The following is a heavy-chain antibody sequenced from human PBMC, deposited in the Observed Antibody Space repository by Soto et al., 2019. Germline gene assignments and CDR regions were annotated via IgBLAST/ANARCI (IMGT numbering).Heavy chain of an antibody. D-gene: IGHD3-3*01. V-gene: IGHV3-7*05. Sequence: GGSLRLSCAASGFTFSSYWMSWVRQAPGKGLEWVANIKQDGSEEYYVDSVKGRFTISRDNAKNSLYLQMNSLRAEDTAVYYCATRVLRFFEWTHRGFDHWGRGTLVTVPS. CDR1: GFTFSSYW. CDR2: IKQDGSEE. J-gene: IGHJ4*02. CDR3: ATRVLRFFEWTHRGFDH.